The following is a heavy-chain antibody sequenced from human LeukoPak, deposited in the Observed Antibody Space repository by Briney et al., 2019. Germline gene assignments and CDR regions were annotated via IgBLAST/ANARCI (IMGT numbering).Heavy chain of an antibody. V-gene: IGHV1-46*01. Sequence: GASVKVSCKASGGTFSSYAISWVRQAPGQGLEWMGVINPRTGDTIYAQKFQGRVTMTRDMSTSTVYMELSSLRSEDTAVFYCAREVYCSSTNCPQDVWGKGTTVTVSS. D-gene: IGHD2-2*01. CDR1: GGTFSSYA. CDR3: AREVYCSSTNCPQDV. J-gene: IGHJ6*04. CDR2: INPRTGDT.